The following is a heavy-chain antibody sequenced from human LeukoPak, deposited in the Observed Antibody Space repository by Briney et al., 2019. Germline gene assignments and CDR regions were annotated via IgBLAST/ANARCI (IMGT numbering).Heavy chain of an antibody. D-gene: IGHD2-15*01. CDR1: GLTFSSYW. V-gene: IGHV3-7*01. CDR2: IKHDGSEK. Sequence: PGGSLRLSCAVSGLTFSSYWMTWVRQAPGKELEWVANIKHDGSEKYYVDSVKGRFTISRDNAMNSLYLQMNSLRAEDTAVYYCARPYCSGGSCYSPPDYWGQGTLVTVSS. J-gene: IGHJ4*02. CDR3: ARPYCSGGSCYSPPDY.